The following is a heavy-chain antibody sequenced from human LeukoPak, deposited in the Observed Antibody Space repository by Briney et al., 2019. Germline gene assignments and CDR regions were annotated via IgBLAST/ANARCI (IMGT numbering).Heavy chain of an antibody. CDR2: IYYSGST. CDR3: ARGEGDYGDYVDY. D-gene: IGHD4-17*01. J-gene: IGHJ4*02. Sequence: PSETLSLTCTVSGGSISSGDYYWSWIRQPPGKGLEWIGYIYYSGSTYYNPSLKSRVTISVDTSKNQFSLKLSSVTAADTAVYYCARGEGDYGDYVDYWGQGTLVTVSS. V-gene: IGHV4-30-4*01. CDR1: GGSISSGDYY.